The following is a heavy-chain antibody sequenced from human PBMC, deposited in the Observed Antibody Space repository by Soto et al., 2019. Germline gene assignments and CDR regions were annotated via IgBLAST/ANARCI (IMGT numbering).Heavy chain of an antibody. CDR2: ISGGGGST. D-gene: IGHD3-9*01. Sequence: EVQLLESGGGFVQPGESLRLSCVASGFTFSLSAMNWVRQAPGRGLEWVSTISGGGGSTEYTDSVKGRFTISRDNSKDTVHLQMNSLRAEDTAVYYCAKGPEYDILTGCDYWGQGALVTVSS. V-gene: IGHV3-23*01. CDR3: AKGPEYDILTGCDY. J-gene: IGHJ4*02. CDR1: GFTFSLSA.